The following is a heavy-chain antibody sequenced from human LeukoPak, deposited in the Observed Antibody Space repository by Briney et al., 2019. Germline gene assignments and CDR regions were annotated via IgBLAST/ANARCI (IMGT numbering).Heavy chain of an antibody. CDR2: ISSSGRTI. J-gene: IGHJ4*02. CDR3: ARDQQWLPDY. V-gene: IGHV3-48*03. Sequence: GGSLPLSCAASGFPFSSFAMNGVRRAQGKGRGWVSYISSSGRTIYYADSVKGRFTVSRDNAKNSLYLQMNSLRAEDTAVYYCARDQQWLPDYWGQGTRVTVSS. CDR1: GFPFSSFA. D-gene: IGHD6-19*01.